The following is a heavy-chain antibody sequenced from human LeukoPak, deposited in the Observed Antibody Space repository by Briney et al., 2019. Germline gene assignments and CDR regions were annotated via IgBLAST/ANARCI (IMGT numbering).Heavy chain of an antibody. J-gene: IGHJ3*02. CDR1: GYSISSSNW. CDR3: ARRGWESYFDAFDI. CDR2: IYYSEST. Sequence: SETLSLTCALSGYSISSSNWWGWIRQPPGKGREWTGYIYYSESTYYNPSLKSRVTISVDTSKNQFSLKLSSVTAVDTAVYYCARRGWESYFDAFDIWGQGTMVTVSS. V-gene: IGHV4-28*01. D-gene: IGHD3-10*01.